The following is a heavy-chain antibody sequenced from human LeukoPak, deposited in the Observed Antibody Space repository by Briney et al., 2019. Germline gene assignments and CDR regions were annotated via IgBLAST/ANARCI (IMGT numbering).Heavy chain of an antibody. V-gene: IGHV1-18*01. J-gene: IGHJ5*02. D-gene: IGHD2-15*01. Sequence: ASVKVSCKASGYTFTSYGISWVRQAPGQGLEWIGLISAYNGNTNYAQKLQGRVTMTTDTSTSTAYMELRSLRSDDTAVYYCARAGIFCSGGSCYPHWFDPWGQGTLVTVSS. CDR1: GYTFTSYG. CDR2: ISAYNGNT. CDR3: ARAGIFCSGGSCYPHWFDP.